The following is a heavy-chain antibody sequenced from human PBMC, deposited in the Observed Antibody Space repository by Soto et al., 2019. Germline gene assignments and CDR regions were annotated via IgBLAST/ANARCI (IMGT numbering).Heavy chain of an antibody. CDR3: ARDRYVGYFDY. Sequence: QVQLQGWGPELGRPSETLSLTCTVSIASFSPYYWPWFRQPPGKGLEWIGYISYSGSTDYNPSLKIRVTISVDTSNNQFSLKLSSVTAADTAVYYCARDRYVGYFDYWGQGTLITVSS. V-gene: IGHV4-59*13. CDR2: ISYSGST. D-gene: IGHD2-2*01. CDR1: IASFSPYY. J-gene: IGHJ4*02.